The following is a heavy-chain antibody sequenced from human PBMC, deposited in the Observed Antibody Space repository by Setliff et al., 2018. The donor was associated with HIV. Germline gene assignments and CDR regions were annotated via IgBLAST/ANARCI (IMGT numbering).Heavy chain of an antibody. J-gene: IGHJ3*01. Sequence: LSLTCTVSGGSISSSSYYWGWIRQPPGKGPEWIGSLYYRGTTIYNPSLKSRVTMSVDASKNQLSLKLRSVTAADTAVYYCARARITMIGGRLEPYAFDRWGQGTKVTVSS. V-gene: IGHV4-39*07. D-gene: IGHD3-10*01. CDR1: GGSISSSSYY. CDR2: LYYRGTT. CDR3: ARARITMIGGRLEPYAFDR.